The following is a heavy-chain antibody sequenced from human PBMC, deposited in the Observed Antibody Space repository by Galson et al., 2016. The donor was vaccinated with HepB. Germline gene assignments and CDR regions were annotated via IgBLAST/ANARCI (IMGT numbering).Heavy chain of an antibody. V-gene: IGHV3-7*03. CDR2: INQVGSEE. Sequence: SLRLSCAASGFTFSSYWMNWIRQAPGKGLEWVANINQVGSEEYYVDSVNGRFTISRDNTKNLMYLQMNSLRAEDTAVYYCATSVVGSGTKMFDYWGEGTLIPVSS. J-gene: IGHJ4*02. CDR1: GFTFSSYW. D-gene: IGHD3-3*01. CDR3: ATSVVGSGTKMFDY.